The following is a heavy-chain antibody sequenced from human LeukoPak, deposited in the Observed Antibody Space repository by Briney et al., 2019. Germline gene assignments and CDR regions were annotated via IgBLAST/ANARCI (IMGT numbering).Heavy chain of an antibody. V-gene: IGHV4-4*09. CDR1: GTTLSAFY. D-gene: IGHD4-17*01. CDR2: IYTGWTT. J-gene: IGHJ5*01. CDR3: ARQFNDNGDYLGWFDS. Sequence: SETLSLTCTVSGTTLSAFYWACIRQSPGKGLEWIGYIYTGWTTNYNPSLYSRVTISVDTSKNQIFLKLRSVTAAETPVYICARQFNDNGDYLGWFDSWGQGTLVTVS.